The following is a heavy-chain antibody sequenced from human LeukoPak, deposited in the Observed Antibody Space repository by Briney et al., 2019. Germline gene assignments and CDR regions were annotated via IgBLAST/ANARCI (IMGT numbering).Heavy chain of an antibody. J-gene: IGHJ2*01. Sequence: SETLSLTCSVSGGSISSASYYWSFIRQPPGQGLEWIGSIYYSGSTYYNPSLRSRVTISEDTSKNKFSLKLRSVTAADTAVYYCSRRDCSRTDCFYWFFDLWGRGALLTVSS. CDR3: SRRDCSRTDCFYWFFDL. D-gene: IGHD2-2*01. V-gene: IGHV4-39*07. CDR1: GGSISSASYY. CDR2: IYYSGST.